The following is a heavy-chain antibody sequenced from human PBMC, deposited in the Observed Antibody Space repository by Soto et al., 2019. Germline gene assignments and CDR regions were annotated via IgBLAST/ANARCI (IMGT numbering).Heavy chain of an antibody. CDR3: ARWVSDIVVVVAANPDYYYMDV. V-gene: IGHV1-18*01. CDR2: ISAYNGNT. J-gene: IGHJ6*03. D-gene: IGHD2-15*01. CDR1: GYTFTSYG. Sequence: ASVKVSCKASGYTFTSYGISWVRQAPGQGLEWMGWISAYNGNTNYAQKLQGRVTMTTDTSTSTAYMELRSLRSDDTAVYYCARWVSDIVVVVAANPDYYYMDVWGKGTTVTVSS.